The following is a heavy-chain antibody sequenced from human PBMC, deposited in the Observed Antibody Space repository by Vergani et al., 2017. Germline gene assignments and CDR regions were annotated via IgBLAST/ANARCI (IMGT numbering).Heavy chain of an antibody. V-gene: IGHV4-61*08. J-gene: IGHJ5*02. Sequence: QVQLQESGPGLVKASQTLSLTCSVSGAYVGSGGYYWSWVRQRPGKGLEWIGYLYYSGSTNYNPSLKSRVTISVDTSKNQFSLKLSSVTAADTAVYYCARDLSSSSRMNWFDPWGQGTLVTVSS. CDR2: LYYSGST. CDR1: GAYVGSGGYY. D-gene: IGHD6-13*01. CDR3: ARDLSSSSRMNWFDP.